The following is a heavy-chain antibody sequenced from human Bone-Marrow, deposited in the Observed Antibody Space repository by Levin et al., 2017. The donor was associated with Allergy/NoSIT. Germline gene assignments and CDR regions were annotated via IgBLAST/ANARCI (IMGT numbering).Heavy chain of an antibody. Sequence: PSETLSLTCTVSGGSIITTTYYWGWIRQPPGKGLEWIGTIYYSGNTYYNPSFKSRVTMSVDTSKKQFSLKLTSVTAADTAVYCCVRLGLREVVLASGGKGWFDPWGHGIQVTVSS. J-gene: IGHJ5*02. V-gene: IGHV4-39*01. D-gene: IGHD4-23*01. CDR2: IYYSGNT. CDR1: GGSIITTTYY. CDR3: VRLGLREVVLASGGKGWFDP.